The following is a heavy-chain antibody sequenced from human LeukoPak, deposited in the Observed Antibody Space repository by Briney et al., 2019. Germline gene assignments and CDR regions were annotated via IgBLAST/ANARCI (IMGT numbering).Heavy chain of an antibody. CDR1: GGSISSSSYS. V-gene: IGHV4-39*07. D-gene: IGHD3-10*01. CDR3: ARVRGYYGDNFDY. Sequence: SETLSLTCTVSGGSISSSSYSWGWIRQPPGKGLEWIGSIYYSGSTYYNPSLKSRVIISLYTSKNQFSLKLSSVTAADTAVYYCARVRGYYGDNFDYWGQGTLVTVSA. CDR2: IYYSGST. J-gene: IGHJ4*02.